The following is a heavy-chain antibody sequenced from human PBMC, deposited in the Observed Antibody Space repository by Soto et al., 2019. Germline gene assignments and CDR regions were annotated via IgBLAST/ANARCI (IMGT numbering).Heavy chain of an antibody. CDR1: GDTFTDYY. D-gene: IGHD2-21*02. CDR3: ARGAHVVVVTAALDY. J-gene: IGHJ4*02. Sequence: QVQLVQSGAEVKKPGASVKVSCKASGDTFTDYYIHWVRQAPGQGLEWMGTVNPSGGHTTYAQHFLGRVTMTRDTSTSTLYMELTSLTSEDTAVYYCARGAHVVVVTAALDYWGQGTLVTVSS. V-gene: IGHV1-46*01. CDR2: VNPSGGHT.